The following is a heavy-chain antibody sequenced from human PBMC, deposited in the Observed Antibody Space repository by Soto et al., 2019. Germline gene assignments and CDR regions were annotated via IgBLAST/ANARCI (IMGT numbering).Heavy chain of an antibody. J-gene: IGHJ6*02. CDR1: GYTFTGYY. V-gene: IGHV1-2*04. CDR3: ARTLYYGSGKYYYYYGMDV. CDR2: INPNSGGT. D-gene: IGHD3-10*01. Sequence: ASVKVSCKASGYTFTGYYMHWVRQAPGQGLEWMGWINPNSGGTNYAQKFQGWVTMTRDTSISTAYMELSRLRSDDTAVYYCARTLYYGSGKYYYYYGMDVWGQGTTVTVSS.